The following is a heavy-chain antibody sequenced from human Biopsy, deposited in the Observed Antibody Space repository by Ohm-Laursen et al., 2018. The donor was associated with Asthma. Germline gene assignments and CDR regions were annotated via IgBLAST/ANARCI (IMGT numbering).Heavy chain of an antibody. CDR3: ARDYYDFWNRSVYTYFGMDV. J-gene: IGHJ6*02. V-gene: IGHV4-31*03. Sequence: TLSLTCSVSGYSISNGGYYWTWVRHRPGKGLQWIGNIYHRGNTKYNPSLKSRLSFSVDTSKNQFSLKLSSVTAADTAIYFCARDYYDFWNRSVYTYFGMDVWGRGTTVVVSS. CDR2: IYHRGNT. CDR1: GYSISNGGYY. D-gene: IGHD3-3*01.